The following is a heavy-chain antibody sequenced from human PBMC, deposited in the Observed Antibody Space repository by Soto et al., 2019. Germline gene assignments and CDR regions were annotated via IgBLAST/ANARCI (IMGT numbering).Heavy chain of an antibody. J-gene: IGHJ3*02. D-gene: IGHD7-27*01. Sequence: SETLSLTCTVSGGSISSYYWSWIRQPPGKGLEWIGYIYYSGSTNYNPSLKSRVTISVDTSKNQFSLKLSSVTAADTAVYYCERDANFIGLGAFDIWGQGTMVTVSS. V-gene: IGHV4-59*01. CDR2: IYYSGST. CDR3: ERDANFIGLGAFDI. CDR1: GGSISSYY.